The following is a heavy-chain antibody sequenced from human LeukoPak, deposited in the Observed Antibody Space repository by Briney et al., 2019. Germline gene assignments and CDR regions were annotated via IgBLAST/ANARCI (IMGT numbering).Heavy chain of an antibody. CDR3: ASGFTIRYYYDSSGYYTPLDY. D-gene: IGHD3-22*01. Sequence: SETLSLTCAVYGGSFSGYYWSWIRQPPGKGLEWIGEINHSGSTNYNPSLKSRVTISVDTSKNQFSLKLSSVTAADTAVYYCASGFTIRYYYDSSGYYTPLDYWGQGTLVTVSS. V-gene: IGHV4-34*01. J-gene: IGHJ4*02. CDR2: INHSGST. CDR1: GGSFSGYY.